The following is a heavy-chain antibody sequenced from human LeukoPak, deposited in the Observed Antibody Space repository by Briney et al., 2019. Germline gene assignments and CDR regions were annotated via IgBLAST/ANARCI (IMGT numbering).Heavy chain of an antibody. D-gene: IGHD5-18*01. CDR3: LSRRYSYGRFYPFDI. CDR1: GGSISSYF. J-gene: IGHJ3*02. CDR2: IYYSGST. Sequence: SETLSLTCTVSGGSISSYFWSWLRQPPGKGLEWIGYIYYSGSTNYNPSLKSRVTISVDTSKNQFSLNLNSVTAADTAVYYCLSRRYSYGRFYPFDIWGQGTMVTVSS. V-gene: IGHV4-59*01.